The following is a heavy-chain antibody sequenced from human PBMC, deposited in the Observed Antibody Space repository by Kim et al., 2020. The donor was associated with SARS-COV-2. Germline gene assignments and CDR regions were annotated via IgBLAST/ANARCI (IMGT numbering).Heavy chain of an antibody. J-gene: IGHJ4*02. CDR3: ARGPWMVRGVSFDY. CDR1: GFTFSSSS. D-gene: IGHD3-10*01. Sequence: GGSLRLSCAASGFTFSSSSMNWVRQAPGKGLEWVSFITSSSSYINYADSVKGRFTISRDKAKNSLYLQMNSLRAEDTAVYYCARGPWMVRGVSFDYWGQGTLVTVSS. CDR2: ITSSSSYI. V-gene: IGHV3-21*04.